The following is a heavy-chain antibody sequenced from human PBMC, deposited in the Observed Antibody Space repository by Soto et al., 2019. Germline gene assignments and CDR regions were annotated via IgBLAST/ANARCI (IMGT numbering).Heavy chain of an antibody. J-gene: IGHJ6*02. CDR3: AKNGQPPYYYYGLDV. V-gene: IGHV1-18*01. CDR2: ISGYNGDT. Sequence: ASVKVSCKASVYTFTRYGISWVRQAPGQGLEWMGWISGYNGDTNYAQKFQDRVSMTIDTSTGTAYMELRSLTSDDTAIYYCAKNGQPPYYYYGLDVWGQGTEVTVSS. CDR1: VYTFTRYG. D-gene: IGHD2-8*01.